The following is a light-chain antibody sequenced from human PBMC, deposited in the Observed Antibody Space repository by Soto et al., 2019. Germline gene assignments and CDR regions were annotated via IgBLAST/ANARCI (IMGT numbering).Light chain of an antibody. J-gene: IGLJ1*01. CDR3: CSYTATTTYV. CDR1: GNDVGGYTF. CDR2: DVK. Sequence: QSVLTQPASVSGSPGQSISISCTGTGNDVGGYTFVSWYQQHPDKVPKLVIFDVKRRPSGVSDRFSGSKSVNAASLTISGLQAEDEADYYCCSYTATTTYVFGTGTKVTVL. V-gene: IGLV2-14*03.